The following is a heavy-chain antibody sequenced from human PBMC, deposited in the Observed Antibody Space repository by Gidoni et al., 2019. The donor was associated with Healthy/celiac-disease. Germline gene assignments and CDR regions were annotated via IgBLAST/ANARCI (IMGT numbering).Heavy chain of an antibody. CDR2: VHHSGRT. D-gene: IGHD6-6*01. V-gene: IGHV4-34*01. J-gene: IGHJ6*03. CDR1: GGYFSGYY. Sequence: QVQLQQGCAGLYKPSETRSLTCAVYGGYFSGYYWSWIRQPPGKGLDWIGEVHHSGRTSYNPSLKSRVTISLDTSKNQFSLKLSSVTAADTAVYYCARCSSSSGYYYYYMAVWGKGTTVTVSS. CDR3: ARCSSSSGYYYYYMAV.